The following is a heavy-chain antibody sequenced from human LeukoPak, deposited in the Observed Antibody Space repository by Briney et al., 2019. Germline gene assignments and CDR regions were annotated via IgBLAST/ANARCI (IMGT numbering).Heavy chain of an antibody. J-gene: IGHJ4*02. V-gene: IGHV3-74*01. CDR1: GFTFSDYW. CDR2: INSDGSST. CDR3: ASAIQLWSYIDY. Sequence: GGSLRLSCAASGFTFSDYWMHWVRQAPGKGRVWVSRINSDGSSTSYADSVKGRLTISRDNAKNTLYLQMNSLRAEDTAVYYCASAIQLWSYIDYWGQGTLVTVSS. D-gene: IGHD5-18*01.